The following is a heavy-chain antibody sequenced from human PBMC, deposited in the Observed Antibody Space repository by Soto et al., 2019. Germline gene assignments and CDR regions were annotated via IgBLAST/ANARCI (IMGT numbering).Heavy chain of an antibody. V-gene: IGHV3-23*01. CDR1: GFTFSSYA. D-gene: IGHD3-3*01. Sequence: EVQLLESGGGLVQPGGSLRLSCAASGFTFSSYAMSWVRQPPGKGLEWVSAISGSGGSTYYADSVKGRFTISRDNSKNSLYRQMVSLKADDTIVYYCATSITIFGVVPHDFDYWGQGSLVTVSS. CDR2: ISGSGGST. J-gene: IGHJ4*02. CDR3: ATSITIFGVVPHDFDY.